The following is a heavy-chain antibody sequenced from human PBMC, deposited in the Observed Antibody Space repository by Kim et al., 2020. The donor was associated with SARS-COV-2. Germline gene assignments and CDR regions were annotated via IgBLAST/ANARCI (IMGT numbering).Heavy chain of an antibody. CDR2: ST. D-gene: IGHD6-19*01. J-gene: IGHJ5*02. V-gene: IGHV3-74*01. Sequence: STTYAKPVKGRFTISRDNAKNTLYLQMNSLRAEDTAVYYCARDVSYSSATWGQGTLVTVSS. CDR3: ARDVSYSSAT.